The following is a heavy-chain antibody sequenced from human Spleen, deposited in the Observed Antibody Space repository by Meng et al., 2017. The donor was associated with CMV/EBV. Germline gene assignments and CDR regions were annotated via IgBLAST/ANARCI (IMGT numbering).Heavy chain of an antibody. D-gene: IGHD5-18*01. CDR2: IWLDGSKK. CDR3: AKDPGYSFVYGMDV. J-gene: IGHJ6*02. CDR1: GFSFRNYG. V-gene: IGHV3-33*06. Sequence: GGSLRLSCAGSGFSFRNYGMHWVRQAPGKGLEWVAVIWLDGSKKYYADSVKGRFTISRDNSKNTLYLQMNSLRAEDTAVYYCAKDPGYSFVYGMDVWGQGTTVTVSS.